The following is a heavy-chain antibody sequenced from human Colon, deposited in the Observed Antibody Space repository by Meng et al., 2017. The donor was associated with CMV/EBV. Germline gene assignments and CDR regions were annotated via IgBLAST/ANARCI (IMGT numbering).Heavy chain of an antibody. Sequence: SETLSLTCSVSGVAINHSVYYWSWVRQNPGKGLEWIGYISYSDLTKSGNTYYNPSLKNRTTISIDTSTSQFSLQLGSLTAADTAVYYCARGGNFYDSSGYPVGVLDHWGLGTLVTVSS. J-gene: IGHJ4*02. D-gene: IGHD3-22*01. V-gene: IGHV4-31*03. CDR2: ISYSDLTKSGNT. CDR1: GVAINHSVYY. CDR3: ARGGNFYDSSGYPVGVLDH.